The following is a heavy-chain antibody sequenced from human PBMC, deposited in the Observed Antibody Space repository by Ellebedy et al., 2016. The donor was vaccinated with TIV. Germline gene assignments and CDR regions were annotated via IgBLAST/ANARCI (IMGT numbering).Heavy chain of an antibody. D-gene: IGHD3-10*02. CDR1: QFTVSYNY. CDR2: IYTDDST. Sequence: GGSLRLSCAASQFTVSYNYMNWVRQAPGKGPEWVSAIYTDDSTYYADSVKGRFTISRDNSKNTLYLQMNSLGTEDTAVYYCARATFYDVDLSGWYFDLWGRGSLVTVSS. CDR3: ARATFYDVDLSGWYFDL. V-gene: IGHV3-66*01. J-gene: IGHJ2*01.